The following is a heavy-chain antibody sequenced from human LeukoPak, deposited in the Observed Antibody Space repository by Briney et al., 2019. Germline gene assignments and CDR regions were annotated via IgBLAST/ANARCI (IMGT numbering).Heavy chain of an antibody. V-gene: IGHV4-59*01. D-gene: IGHD3-10*01. Sequence: SETLSLTCTVSGGSLSSYYWSWIRQPPGKGLEWIGYIYYSGSTTYNPSLRSRVTISVDTSKNQFSLKLSSVTAADTAVYYCARVFYYGSGTFGLWGRGTLVTVSS. CDR1: GGSLSSYY. CDR2: IYYSGST. J-gene: IGHJ2*01. CDR3: ARVFYYGSGTFGL.